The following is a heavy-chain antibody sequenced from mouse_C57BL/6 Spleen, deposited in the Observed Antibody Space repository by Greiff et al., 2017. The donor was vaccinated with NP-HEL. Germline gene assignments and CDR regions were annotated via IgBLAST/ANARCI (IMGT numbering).Heavy chain of an antibody. CDR2: ISYDGSH. V-gene: IGHV3-6*01. J-gene: IGHJ4*01. CDR1: GYSITSGYY. CDR3: ARVNWDYAMDY. Sequence: EVKLQESGPGLVKPSQSLSLTCSVTGYSITSGYYWNWIRQFPGNKLEWMGYISYDGSHNYNPSLKNRISITRDTSKNQFFLKLNSVTTEDTATYYCARVNWDYAMDYWGQGTSVTVSS. D-gene: IGHD4-1*02.